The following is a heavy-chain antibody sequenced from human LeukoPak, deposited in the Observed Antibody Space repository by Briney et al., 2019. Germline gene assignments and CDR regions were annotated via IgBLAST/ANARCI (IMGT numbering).Heavy chain of an antibody. CDR2: IYPGDSDA. D-gene: IGHD1-26*01. CDR3: ARHIVGATVAFDI. CDR1: GYSFTGYW. J-gene: IGHJ3*02. Sequence: GESLKISCKGSGYSFTGYWIGWVRQMPGKGLEWMGIIYPGDSDARYSPSFQGQVTISANKSISTAYLQWSSLKASDTAMYYCARHIVGATVAFDIWGQGTMVTVSS. V-gene: IGHV5-51*01.